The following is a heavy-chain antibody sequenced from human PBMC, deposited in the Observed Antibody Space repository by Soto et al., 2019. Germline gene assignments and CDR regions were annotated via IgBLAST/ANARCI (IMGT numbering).Heavy chain of an antibody. J-gene: IGHJ4*02. V-gene: IGHV3-15*01. CDR1: GFTFTDAW. Sequence: GGSLRLFCAASGFTFTDAWMSWVRQAPGKGLEWLGRVKDMTEGGAIDYAAPVKGRFIISRDDLKKTLYLQMNSLKSEDTAVYYCATLDHDTLRDDYWGQGTLVTVSS. CDR3: ATLDHDTLRDDY. D-gene: IGHD3-22*01. CDR2: VKDMTEGGAI.